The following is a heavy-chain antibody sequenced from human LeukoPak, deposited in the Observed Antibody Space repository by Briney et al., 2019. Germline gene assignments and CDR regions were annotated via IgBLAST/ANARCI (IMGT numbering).Heavy chain of an antibody. Sequence: GGSLRLSCAASGFTLSSYAMSWVRQAPGKGLEWVSAISGSGGSTYYADSVKGRFTISRDNSKNTLYLQMNSLRAEDTAVYYCAKVYYGSGSYYALDYWGQGTLVTVSS. J-gene: IGHJ4*02. D-gene: IGHD3-10*01. CDR1: GFTLSSYA. CDR2: ISGSGGST. CDR3: AKVYYGSGSYYALDY. V-gene: IGHV3-23*01.